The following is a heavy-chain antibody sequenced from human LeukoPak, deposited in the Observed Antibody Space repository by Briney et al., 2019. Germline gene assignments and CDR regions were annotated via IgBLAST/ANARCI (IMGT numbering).Heavy chain of an antibody. D-gene: IGHD3-10*01. CDR2: IYHSGST. CDR1: GDSISSGGYS. CDR3: ARDGRYYYGSGSYYTAFDI. J-gene: IGHJ3*02. V-gene: IGHV4-30-2*01. Sequence: PSQTLSLTCAVSGDSISSGGYSWSWIRQPPGKGLEWIGYIYHSGSTYYNPSLKSRVTISVDRSKNQFSLKLSSVTAADTAVYYCARDGRYYYGSGSYYTAFDIWGQGTMVTVSS.